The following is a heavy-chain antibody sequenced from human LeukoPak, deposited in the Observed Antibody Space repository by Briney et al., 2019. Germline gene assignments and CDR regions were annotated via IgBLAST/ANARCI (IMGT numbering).Heavy chain of an antibody. Sequence: SETLSLTCTVSGGSMSNSNVFFWSWIRQPPGKGLEWLASIYYSGSTYYSESFKSRVIILIDTAKNHFSLNLSSVTAADTAVNYCARSDGYGLVGIWGQGTMITVSS. CDR2: IYYSGST. CDR1: GGSMSNSNVFF. V-gene: IGHV4-39*07. CDR3: ARSDGYGLVGI. D-gene: IGHD3-10*01. J-gene: IGHJ3*02.